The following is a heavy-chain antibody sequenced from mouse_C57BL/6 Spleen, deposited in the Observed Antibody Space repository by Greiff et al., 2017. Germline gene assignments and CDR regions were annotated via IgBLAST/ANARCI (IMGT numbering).Heavy chain of an antibody. CDR2: INPNNGGT. CDR3: ARVRYDYDGDYYAMDY. Sequence: VQLKQSGPELVKPGASVKISCKASGYTFTDYYMNWVKQSHGKSLEWIGDINPNNGGTSYNQKFKGKATLTVDKSSSTAYMELRSLTSEDSAVYYCARVRYDYDGDYYAMDYWGQGTSVTVSS. J-gene: IGHJ4*01. D-gene: IGHD2-4*01. CDR1: GYTFTDYY. V-gene: IGHV1-26*01.